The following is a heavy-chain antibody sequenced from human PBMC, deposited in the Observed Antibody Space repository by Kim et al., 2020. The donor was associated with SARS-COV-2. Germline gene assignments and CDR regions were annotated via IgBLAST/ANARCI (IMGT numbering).Heavy chain of an antibody. CDR3: ARDHYDILTGYYDYYGMDV. V-gene: IGHV4-59*01. Sequence: SRVTISVDTSKNQFSLKLSSVTAADTAVYYCARDHYDILTGYYDYYGMDVWGQGTTVTVSS. J-gene: IGHJ6*02. D-gene: IGHD3-9*01.